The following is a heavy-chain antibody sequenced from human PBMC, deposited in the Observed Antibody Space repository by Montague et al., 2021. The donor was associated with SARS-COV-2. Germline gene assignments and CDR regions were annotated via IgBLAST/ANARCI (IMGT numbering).Heavy chain of an antibody. D-gene: IGHD2-2*01. Sequence: SQTLSLTCTVSGASINAYYWTWIRQPPGKGLEYIGFTYYSGSANYNPSLKSRVTISVDKSKNQFSLTLTSATAADTAMCYCARLAPERHCSVATCSPHWGQGILVTVSS. V-gene: IGHV4-59*01. CDR3: ARLAPERHCSVATCSPH. CDR2: TYYSGSA. CDR1: GASINAYY. J-gene: IGHJ4*02.